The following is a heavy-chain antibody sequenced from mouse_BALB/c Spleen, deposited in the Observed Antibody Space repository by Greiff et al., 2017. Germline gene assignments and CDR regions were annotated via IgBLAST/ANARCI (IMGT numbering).Heavy chain of an antibody. D-gene: IGHD2-4*01. CDR2: ISSGSSTI. V-gene: IGHV5-17*02. CDR3: ARGDYEGYFDY. CDR1: GFTFSSFG. J-gene: IGHJ2*01. Sequence: EVQRVESGGGLVQPGGSRKLSCAASGFTFSSFGMHWVRQAPGKGLEWVAYISSGSSTIYYADTVKGRFTISRDKPKNTLFLQMTSLRSEDTAMYYCARGDYEGYFDYWGQGTTLTVSS.